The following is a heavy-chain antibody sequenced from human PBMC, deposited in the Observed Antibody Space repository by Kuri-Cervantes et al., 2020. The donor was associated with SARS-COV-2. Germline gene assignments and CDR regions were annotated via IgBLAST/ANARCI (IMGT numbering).Heavy chain of an antibody. Sequence: SEKVSCKPSVYTFTSYGICWVRQAPGQGLEWMGWISAYNGNTNYAQKLQGRVTITRDTSASTAYMELSILRSEDTAVYYCARDSNKRFYGEFLSLGDAFDIWGQGTMVTVSS. J-gene: IGHJ3*02. CDR2: ISAYNGNT. CDR1: VYTFTSYG. D-gene: IGHD3-10*01. CDR3: ARDSNKRFYGEFLSLGDAFDI. V-gene: IGHV1-18*01.